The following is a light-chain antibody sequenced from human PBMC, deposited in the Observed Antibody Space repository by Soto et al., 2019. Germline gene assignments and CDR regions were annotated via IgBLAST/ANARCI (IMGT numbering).Light chain of an antibody. V-gene: IGLV1-47*01. Sequence: QSVLTQPPSASGTPGQRVTFSCSGGRSNIGSNYVFWYQQFPGMAPKLLIYRNNQRPSGVPDRFSGSKSGTSASLAISGLRSEDEADYYCTSWDDSLYHVVFGGGTKLTVL. CDR1: RSNIGSNY. J-gene: IGLJ2*01. CDR2: RNN. CDR3: TSWDDSLYHVV.